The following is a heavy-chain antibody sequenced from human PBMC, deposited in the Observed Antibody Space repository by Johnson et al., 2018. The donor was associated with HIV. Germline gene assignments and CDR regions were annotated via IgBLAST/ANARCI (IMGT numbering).Heavy chain of an antibody. V-gene: IGHV3-20*04. J-gene: IGHJ3*01. CDR1: GFTFDDYG. Sequence: VQLVESGGGVVRPGGSLRLSCAASGFTFDDYGMSWVRQAPGKGLEWVSGINWNGGSTGYADSVKGRFTISRYNAKNSLYLQMNSLRVDDTAVYYCARDESFRRYALTALDVWGQGTMVIVSS. CDR3: ARDESFRRYALTALDV. D-gene: IGHD1-14*01. CDR2: INWNGGST.